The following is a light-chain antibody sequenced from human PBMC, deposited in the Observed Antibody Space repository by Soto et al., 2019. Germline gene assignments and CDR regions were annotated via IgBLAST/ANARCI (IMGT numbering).Light chain of an antibody. CDR1: SSDVGGYNY. Sequence: LTQPASVSWAPGEGITISCPGTSSDVGGYNYVSWYQQHPGKAPKLMIYDVSNRPSGVSNRFSGSKSGNTASLTISGLQAEDEADYYCSSYTSDTTYVFGTGTKVTVL. V-gene: IGLV2-14*01. CDR2: DVS. CDR3: SSYTSDTTYV. J-gene: IGLJ1*01.